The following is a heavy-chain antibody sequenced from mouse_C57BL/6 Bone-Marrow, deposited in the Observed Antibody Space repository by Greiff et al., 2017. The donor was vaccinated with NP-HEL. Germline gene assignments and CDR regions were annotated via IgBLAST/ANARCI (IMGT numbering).Heavy chain of an antibody. CDR2: ISSGGSYT. CDR3: ARQPIHSGSSYWYFEG. Sequence: EVKLVESGGDLVKPGGSLKLSCAASGFTFTSYGMSWVRQTPDKRLEWVATISSGGSYTYYPASVKGRSTISRDNAKNTLYLQMSSLKSEDTAMYYCARQPIHSGSSYWYFEGWGTGTTVTVSS. V-gene: IGHV5-6*01. J-gene: IGHJ1*03. CDR1: GFTFTSYG. D-gene: IGHD1-1*01.